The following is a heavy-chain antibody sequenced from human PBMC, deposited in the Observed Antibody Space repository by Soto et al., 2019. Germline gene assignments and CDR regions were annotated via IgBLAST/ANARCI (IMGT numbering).Heavy chain of an antibody. CDR2: IYYSWST. V-gene: IGHV4-31*03. CDR3: AIVGIEVAGHYYGMDV. Sequence: SETLSLTCTVSVGSISSGGYYLSWIRQHAGKGLEWIGYIYYSWSTYYNPSLKSRVTISLDTSKNQFSLKLSSMTGADTAVYYGAIVGIEVAGHYYGMDVWGQGTKVTVYS. D-gene: IGHD6-19*01. CDR1: VGSISSGGYY. J-gene: IGHJ6*01.